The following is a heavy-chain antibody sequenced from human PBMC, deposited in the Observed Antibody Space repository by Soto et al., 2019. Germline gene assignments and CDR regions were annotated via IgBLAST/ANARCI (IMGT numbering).Heavy chain of an antibody. CDR3: ARVNPDYYGSGSTYGNFDY. Sequence: ASVKVSCKASGGTFSSYAISWVRQAPGQGLEWMGGIIPIFGTANYAQKFQGRVTITAAESTSTAYMELRSLRSEDTAVYYCARVNPDYYGSGSTYGNFDYWGQGTLVTVSS. CDR1: GGTFSSYA. J-gene: IGHJ4*02. D-gene: IGHD3-10*01. CDR2: IIPIFGTA. V-gene: IGHV1-69*13.